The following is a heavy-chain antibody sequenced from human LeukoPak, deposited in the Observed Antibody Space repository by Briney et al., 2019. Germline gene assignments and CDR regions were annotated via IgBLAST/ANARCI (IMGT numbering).Heavy chain of an antibody. CDR2: VSYSGRT. CDR3: ARPGRQDAYNGHYWYFDL. CDR1: GGSITNYY. Sequence: PSETLSLTCTVSGGSITNYYWNWIRQPPGKDLEWIGCVSYSGRTHYSSALKSRVTISVDTSKNQFSLNLRSVTAADTAVYYCARPGRQDAYNGHYWYFDLWGRGTLVTVSS. J-gene: IGHJ2*01. D-gene: IGHD5-24*01. V-gene: IGHV4-59*01.